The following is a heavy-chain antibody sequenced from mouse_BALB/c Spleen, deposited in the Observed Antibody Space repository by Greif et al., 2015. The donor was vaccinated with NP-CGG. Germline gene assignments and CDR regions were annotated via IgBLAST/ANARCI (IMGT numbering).Heavy chain of an antibody. CDR1: GYSITSGYY. Sequence: DVKLQESGPGLVKPSQSLSLTCSVTGYSITSGYYWNWIRQFPGNKLEWMGYISYDGSNNYNPSLKNRISITRDTSKNQFFLKLNSVTTEDTATYYCARDPYGNYLYYAMDYWGQGTSVTVSS. CDR2: ISYDGSN. CDR3: ARDPYGNYLYYAMDY. V-gene: IGHV3-6*02. J-gene: IGHJ4*01. D-gene: IGHD2-1*01.